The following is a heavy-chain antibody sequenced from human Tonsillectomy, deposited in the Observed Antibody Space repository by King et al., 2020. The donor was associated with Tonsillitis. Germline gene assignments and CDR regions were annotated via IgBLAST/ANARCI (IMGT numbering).Heavy chain of an antibody. V-gene: IGHV3-7*01. CDR2: ILKDVSTK. Sequence: VQLVESGGGSVQPGGSLRLSCTASGFTFSKNWMTGVRQAPGKGLYWVANILKDVSTKEYLDSVKGRFTISRDNAKNSLYVQMNSLRDEDTAVYYCVRNRDYYHMDVWGQGTTVIVS. CDR3: VRNRDYYHMDV. CDR1: GFTFSKNW. J-gene: IGHJ6*02. D-gene: IGHD3-10*01.